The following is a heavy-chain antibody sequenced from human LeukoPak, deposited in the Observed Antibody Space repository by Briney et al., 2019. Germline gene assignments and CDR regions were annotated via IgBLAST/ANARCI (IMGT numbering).Heavy chain of an antibody. D-gene: IGHD6-19*01. CDR3: TANFYSSGWAYFDY. Sequence: GGSLRLSCAASGFTVSNAWMSWVRQAPGRGLEWVGRIKRKTDGGTTGYAAPVKGRFTISRDDSKNTLYLQMNSLKSEDTAVYYCTANFYSSGWAYFDYWGQGTLVTVSS. J-gene: IGHJ4*02. CDR2: IKRKTDGGTT. V-gene: IGHV3-15*01. CDR1: GFTVSNAW.